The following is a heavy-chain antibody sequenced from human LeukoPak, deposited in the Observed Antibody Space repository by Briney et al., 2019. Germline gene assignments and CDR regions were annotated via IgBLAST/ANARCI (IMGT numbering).Heavy chain of an antibody. CDR1: GGSISSSNW. D-gene: IGHD3-10*01. CDR2: IYHSGST. Sequence: PSGTLSLTCAVSGGSISSSNWWSWVRQPPGKGLEWIGEIYHSGSTNYNPSLKSRVTISVDKSKNQFSLKLSSVTAADTAVYYCARSITMVRGVIIKTWFDPWGQGTLVTVSS. CDR3: ARSITMVRGVIIKTWFDP. V-gene: IGHV4-4*02. J-gene: IGHJ5*02.